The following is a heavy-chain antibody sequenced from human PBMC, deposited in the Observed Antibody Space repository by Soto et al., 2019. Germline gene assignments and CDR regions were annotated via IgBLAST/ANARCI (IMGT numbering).Heavy chain of an antibody. CDR2: IYYSGST. Sequence: QLQLQESGPGLVKPSETLSRTCTVSGGSIISSSYYWGWIRQPPGKGLEWIGSIYYSGSTYYNPSLKSRVTISVDTSKNQFSLKLSSVTAADTAVYYCSSKKVVVRRAFDIWGQGTMVTVSS. D-gene: IGHD3-22*01. J-gene: IGHJ3*02. CDR1: GGSIISSSYY. V-gene: IGHV4-39*01. CDR3: SSKKVVVRRAFDI.